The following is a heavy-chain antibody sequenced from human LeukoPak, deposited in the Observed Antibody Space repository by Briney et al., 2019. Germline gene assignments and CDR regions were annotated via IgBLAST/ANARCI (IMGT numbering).Heavy chain of an antibody. CDR3: AKDIGPHLPPASFALGY. CDR1: GFTFDDYA. J-gene: IGHJ4*02. Sequence: GGSLRLSCAGAGFTFDDYAIHWVRQAPGKGLEWVSGVNWNGGSVGYADSVKGRFTVSRDNAKNSLFLQMNRLRPEDTALYFCAKDIGPHLPPASFALGYWGQGTLVTVS. V-gene: IGHV3-9*01. CDR2: VNWNGGSV. D-gene: IGHD2-2*01.